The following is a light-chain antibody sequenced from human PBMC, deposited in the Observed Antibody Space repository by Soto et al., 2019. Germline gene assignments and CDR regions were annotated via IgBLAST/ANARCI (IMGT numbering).Light chain of an antibody. V-gene: IGLV1-44*01. J-gene: IGLJ3*02. CDR2: SDN. Sequence: QSALTQPSSTSGTPGQRVPISCSGSSSNIGTNTVDWYRQLPGTAPKLLIYSDNQRPSGVPDRFSGSRSGTSASLAISGLQSEDEAVYYCAVWDDSLNGRVFGGGTKLTVL. CDR3: AVWDDSLNGRV. CDR1: SSNIGTNT.